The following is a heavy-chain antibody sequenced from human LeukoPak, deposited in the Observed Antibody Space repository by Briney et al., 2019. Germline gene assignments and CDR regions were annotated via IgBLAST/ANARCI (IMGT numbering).Heavy chain of an antibody. Sequence: SETLSLTCTVSGGSISSTIYYWGWIRQPPGKGLAWIGSIYYSGSTYYNPSLKGRVTLSVDTSKNQFSLKLSSVTAADTAVYYCARDHGDYMDSWGQGTLVTVSS. CDR2: IYYSGST. J-gene: IGHJ4*02. V-gene: IGHV4-39*07. CDR3: ARDHGDYMDS. CDR1: GGSISSTIYY. D-gene: IGHD4-17*01.